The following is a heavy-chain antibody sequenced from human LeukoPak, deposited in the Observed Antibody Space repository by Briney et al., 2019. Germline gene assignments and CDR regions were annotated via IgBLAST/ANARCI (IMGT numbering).Heavy chain of an antibody. V-gene: IGHV3-21*01. Sequence: PGGSLRLSCAASGFTFSSYSMNWVRQAPGKGLEWVSSISSSSSYIYYADSVKGRFTISRDNAKNSLYLQMNSLRAEDTAVYYCARDPHPYHNWNDGVYWGQGTLVTVSS. CDR1: GFTFSSYS. D-gene: IGHD1-20*01. J-gene: IGHJ4*02. CDR2: ISSSSSYI. CDR3: ARDPHPYHNWNDGVY.